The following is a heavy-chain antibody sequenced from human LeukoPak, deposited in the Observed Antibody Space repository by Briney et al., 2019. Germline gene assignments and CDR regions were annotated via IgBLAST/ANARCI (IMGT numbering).Heavy chain of an antibody. V-gene: IGHV1-8*01. J-gene: IGHJ4*02. Sequence: ASVKVSCKASGYTFTSYDINWVRQATGQGLEWMGWMNPNSGNTAYVQKFQGRVTMTRNTSIRTAYMELSSLRSEDTAVYYCARTGTAEYSSTWYLDDWGQGTLVTVSS. D-gene: IGHD6-13*01. CDR2: MNPNSGNT. CDR3: ARTGTAEYSSTWYLDD. CDR1: GYTFTSYD.